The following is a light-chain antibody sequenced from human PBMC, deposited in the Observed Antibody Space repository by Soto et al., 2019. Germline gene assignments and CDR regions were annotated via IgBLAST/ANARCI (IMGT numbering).Light chain of an antibody. J-gene: IGKJ1*01. Sequence: DIQMTQSPSTLSASIGDRVTISCRASQNIGRWLAWYQQKPGTAPNLLIYHASNLRGGVPSRFSGGGSGTEFTLTISSLQPDDFATYYCQQYNSYWWTFGQGTKVDI. V-gene: IGKV1-5*01. CDR1: QNIGRW. CDR3: QQYNSYWWT. CDR2: HAS.